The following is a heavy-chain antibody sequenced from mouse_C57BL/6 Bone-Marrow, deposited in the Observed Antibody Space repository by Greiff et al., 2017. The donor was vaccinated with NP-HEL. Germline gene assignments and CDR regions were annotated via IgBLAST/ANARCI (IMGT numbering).Heavy chain of an antibody. D-gene: IGHD1-1*01. CDR2: IYPRSGNT. Sequence: VMLVESGAELARPGASVKLSCKASGYTFTSYGISWVKQRTGQGLEWIGEIYPRSGNTYYNEKFKGKATLTADKSSRKAYMELRSLTSVDSAVYFCARGRGITTVVGDWFAYWGQGTLVTVSA. J-gene: IGHJ3*01. V-gene: IGHV1-81*01. CDR3: ARGRGITTVVGDWFAY. CDR1: GYTFTSYG.